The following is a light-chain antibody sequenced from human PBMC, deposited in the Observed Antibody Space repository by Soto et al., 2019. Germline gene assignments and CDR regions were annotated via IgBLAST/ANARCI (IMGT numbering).Light chain of an antibody. CDR1: QGISSN. V-gene: IGKV3-15*01. CDR2: GAS. J-gene: IGKJ3*01. CDR3: QQYNNWPFT. Sequence: EIVMTHSPATLSVSPGERATLSCRASQGISSNLAWYQQKPGQAPRLLIYGASTRATGIPARFSGSGSGTEFTLTISSLQSEDFAVYSCQQYNNWPFTFGPGTKVDLK.